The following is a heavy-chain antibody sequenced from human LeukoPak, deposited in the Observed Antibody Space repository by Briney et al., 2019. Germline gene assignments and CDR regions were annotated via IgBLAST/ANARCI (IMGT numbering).Heavy chain of an antibody. D-gene: IGHD3-22*01. J-gene: IGHJ3*02. Sequence: GGALRLSCAASGCTFSSYSMNWVRQAPGKGLEGVSSISSSSSYIYYADSMQGRFSISRDNATNSLYLQMNRLRAEDTAVYYCARALYYYDSSAPGDAFDIWGQGTMVTVSS. CDR1: GCTFSSYS. CDR3: ARALYYYDSSAPGDAFDI. V-gene: IGHV3-21*01. CDR2: ISSSSSYI.